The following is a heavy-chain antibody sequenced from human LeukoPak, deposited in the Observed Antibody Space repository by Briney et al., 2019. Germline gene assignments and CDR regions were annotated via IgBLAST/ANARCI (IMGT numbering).Heavy chain of an antibody. CDR1: GFTFNSYA. Sequence: GGSLRLSCAASGFTFNSYAMNWVRQAPGKGLEWVSSITGSGASTYYADSVKGRFTISRDNSKNTMYLQMNSLRAEDTAVYYCAKSGQCSSTSCYRAGDYWGQGTLVTVSS. J-gene: IGHJ4*02. CDR2: ITGSGAST. CDR3: AKSGQCSSTSCYRAGDY. D-gene: IGHD2-2*02. V-gene: IGHV3-23*01.